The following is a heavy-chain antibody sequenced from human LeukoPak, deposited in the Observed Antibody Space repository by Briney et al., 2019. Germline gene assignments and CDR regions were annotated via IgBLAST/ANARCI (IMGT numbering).Heavy chain of an antibody. CDR3: ARGGRYYTVYGVFLQYFDY. CDR2: IYTSGST. J-gene: IGHJ4*02. V-gene: IGHV4-4*07. CDR1: GGSISSYY. D-gene: IGHD5/OR15-5a*01. Sequence: PSETLSLTCTVSGGSISSYYWSWIPQPAGKGLEWIGRIYTSGSTNYNPSLKSRVTMSVDTSKYQFSLKLRSVTAADTAVYYCARGGRYYTVYGVFLQYFDYWGQGTLVTVSS.